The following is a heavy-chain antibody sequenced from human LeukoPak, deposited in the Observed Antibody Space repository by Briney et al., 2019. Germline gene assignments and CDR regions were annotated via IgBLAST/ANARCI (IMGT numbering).Heavy chain of an antibody. CDR1: GYTFTSYD. Sequence: ASVKVSCKASGYTFTSYDINWVRQATGQGLEWMEWMNPNSGNPGYAQKFQGRVTMTRNTSISTAYMELSSLRSEDTAVYYCARGPSSFFDSSGYYLYYYYGMDVWGQGTTVTVSS. D-gene: IGHD3-22*01. V-gene: IGHV1-8*01. CDR3: ARGPSSFFDSSGYYLYYYYGMDV. J-gene: IGHJ6*02. CDR2: MNPNSGNP.